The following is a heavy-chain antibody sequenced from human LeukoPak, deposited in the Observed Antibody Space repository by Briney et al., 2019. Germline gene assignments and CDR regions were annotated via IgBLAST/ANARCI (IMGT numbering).Heavy chain of an antibody. CDR3: AKDAVRIAVAGKTYYYYGMDV. J-gene: IGHJ6*02. Sequence: GRSLRLACAASGFTFSSYGMHWVRQAPGKGLEWVAVISYDGSNKYYADSVKGRFTISRDNSKNTLYLQMNSLRAEDTTVYYCAKDAVRIAVAGKTYYYYGMDVWGQGTTVTVSS. V-gene: IGHV3-30*18. CDR2: ISYDGSNK. D-gene: IGHD6-19*01. CDR1: GFTFSSYG.